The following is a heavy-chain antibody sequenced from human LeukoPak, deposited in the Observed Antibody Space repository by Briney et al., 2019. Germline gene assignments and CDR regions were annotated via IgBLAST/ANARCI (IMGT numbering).Heavy chain of an antibody. CDR3: ANISPLYYYDSSGYYRQGLY. Sequence: TGGSLRLSCAASGFTFSSYSMNWVRQAPGKGLEWVSYIRSSSRTIYYADSVKGRFTISRDNSKNTLYLQMNSLRAEDTAVYYCANISPLYYYDSSGYYRQGLYWGQGTLVTVSS. CDR2: IRSSSRTI. D-gene: IGHD3-22*01. CDR1: GFTFSSYS. J-gene: IGHJ4*02. V-gene: IGHV3-48*01.